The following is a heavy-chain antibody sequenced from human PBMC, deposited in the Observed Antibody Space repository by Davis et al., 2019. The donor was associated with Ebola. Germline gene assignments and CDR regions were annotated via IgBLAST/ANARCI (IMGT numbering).Heavy chain of an antibody. D-gene: IGHD6-6*01. CDR3: ASGLVRGESYWYFDL. CDR1: GGTFSSYA. CDR2: IIPILGIA. J-gene: IGHJ2*01. Sequence: SVKVFCKASGGTFSSYAISWVRQAPGQGLEWMGGIIPILGIANYAQKFQGRVTITADESTSTAYMELSSLRSEDTAVYYCASGLVRGESYWYFDLWGRGTLVTVSS. V-gene: IGHV1-69*10.